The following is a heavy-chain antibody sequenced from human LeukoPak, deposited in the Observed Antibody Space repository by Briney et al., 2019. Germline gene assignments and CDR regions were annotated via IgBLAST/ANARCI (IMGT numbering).Heavy chain of an antibody. CDR1: GGSFSGYY. J-gene: IGHJ4*02. D-gene: IGHD3-10*01. CDR3: ARGPRKGSGSYYSLFDY. Sequence: PSETLSLTCAVYGGSFSGYYWSWIRQPPGKGLEWIGEINHSGSTNYNPSLKSRVTISVDTSKNQFSLKLSSVTAADTAVYYRARGPRKGSGSYYSLFDYWGQGTLVTVSS. V-gene: IGHV4-34*01. CDR2: INHSGST.